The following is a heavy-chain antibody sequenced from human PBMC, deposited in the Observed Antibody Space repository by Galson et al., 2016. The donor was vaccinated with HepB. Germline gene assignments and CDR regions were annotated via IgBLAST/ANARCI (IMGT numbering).Heavy chain of an antibody. D-gene: IGHD2/OR15-2a*01. CDR1: GLTLDAYD. Sequence: SLRLSCAASGLTLDAYDISWVRQAPGRGLQWVSAISQNDISTHYAAPAEGRFTISRQKSKNVVVLQMKRLKVEDTAVYYCARGSPTSFYHYYMDVWGKGTTVTVSS. V-gene: IGHV3-23*01. CDR3: ARGSPTSFYHYYMDV. CDR2: ISQNDIST. J-gene: IGHJ6*03.